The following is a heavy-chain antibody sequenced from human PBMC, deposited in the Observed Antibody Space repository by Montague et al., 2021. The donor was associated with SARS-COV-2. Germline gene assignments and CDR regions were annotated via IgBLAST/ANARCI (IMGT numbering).Heavy chain of an antibody. Sequence: PALVKPTQTLTLTCTFSGFSLSTPNVGVGWIRQPPGKAPEWVAVIYSNDEKRHSPSLRNRLTITKDTAKNQVVLSLTYVDPVDTATYYCAHLIRYYDIFTGIPFDYWGQGSRVTVSS. CDR1: GFSLSTPNVG. D-gene: IGHD3-9*01. CDR3: AHLIRYYDIFTGIPFDY. J-gene: IGHJ4*02. V-gene: IGHV2-5*01. CDR2: IYSNDEK.